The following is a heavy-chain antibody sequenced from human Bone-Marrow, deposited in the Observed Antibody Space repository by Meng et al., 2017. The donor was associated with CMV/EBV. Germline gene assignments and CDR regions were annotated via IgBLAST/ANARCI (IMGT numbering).Heavy chain of an antibody. V-gene: IGHV3-30*04. CDR1: GFTFSSYA. CDR2: ISYDGSNK. Sequence: GESLKISCAASGFTFSSYAMHWVRQAPGKGLEWVAVISYDGSNKYYADSVKGRFTISRDNSKNTLYLQMNSLRAEDTAVYYCARGSNWYSSSWYLAYYFDYWGQGTLVTFSS. D-gene: IGHD6-13*01. CDR3: ARGSNWYSSSWYLAYYFDY. J-gene: IGHJ4*02.